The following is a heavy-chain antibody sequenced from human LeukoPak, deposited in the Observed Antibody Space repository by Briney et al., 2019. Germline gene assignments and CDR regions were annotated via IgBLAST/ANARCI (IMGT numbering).Heavy chain of an antibody. V-gene: IGHV3-48*03. CDR2: ISSTSYSI. Sequence: SGGSLRLSCAASGFTFSSYETNWVRQAPGKGLEWISYISSTSYSIYYADSVKGRLTISRDNAKNALYLQMDSMRVEDTALYYCAASLGPRDYWGQGILVTVS. D-gene: IGHD7-27*01. CDR1: GFTFSSYE. J-gene: IGHJ4*02. CDR3: AASLGPRDY.